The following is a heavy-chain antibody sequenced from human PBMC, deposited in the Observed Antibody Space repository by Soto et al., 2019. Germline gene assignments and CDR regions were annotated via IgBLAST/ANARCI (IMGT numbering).Heavy chain of an antibody. V-gene: IGHV4-34*01. CDR2: ITHSPSA. CDR1: DECLGGYS. D-gene: IGHD3-3*01. Sequence: PSGTLSLSCAAHDECLGGYSWTWVRQPPGKRQEWIGEITHSPSANYHPSPKSRVPISVDTSKNQFSLKLSSVTAADTPVYYCASSRGGRRAYYDFWSGYFRDYYYGMDVWGQGTTVT. CDR3: ASSRGGRRAYYDFWSGYFRDYYYGMDV. J-gene: IGHJ6*02.